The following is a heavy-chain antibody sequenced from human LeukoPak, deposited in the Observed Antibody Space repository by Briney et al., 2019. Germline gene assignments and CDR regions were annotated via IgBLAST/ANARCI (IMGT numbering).Heavy chain of an antibody. Sequence: ASVKVSCKASGYTFTGYYMHWVRQAPGQGLEWMGRINPNSGGTNYAQKFQGRVTMTRDTSISTAYMQLSRLGSDDTAVYYCAGGAALTYYYYMDVWGKRTTDTVSS. J-gene: IGHJ6*03. V-gene: IGHV1-2*06. CDR1: GYTFTGYY. CDR3: AGGAALTYYYYMDV. D-gene: IGHD2-15*01. CDR2: INPNSGGT.